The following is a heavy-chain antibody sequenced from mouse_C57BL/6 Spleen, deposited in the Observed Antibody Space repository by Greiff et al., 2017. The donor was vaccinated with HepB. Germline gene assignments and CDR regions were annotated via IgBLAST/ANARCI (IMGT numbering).Heavy chain of an antibody. CDR2: ISYDGSN. Sequence: VQLQQSGPGLVKPSQSLSLTCSVTGYSITSGYYWNWIRQFPGNKLEWMGYISYDGSNNYNPSLKNRISITRDTSKNQFFLKLNSVTTEDTATYYCAREHYYGSSYAMDYWGQGTSVTVSS. V-gene: IGHV3-6*01. D-gene: IGHD1-1*01. J-gene: IGHJ4*01. CDR3: AREHYYGSSYAMDY. CDR1: GYSITSGYY.